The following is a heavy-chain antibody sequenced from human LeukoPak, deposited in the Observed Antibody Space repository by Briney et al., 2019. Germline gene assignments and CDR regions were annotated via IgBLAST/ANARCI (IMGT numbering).Heavy chain of an antibody. CDR2: IYHSGST. J-gene: IGHJ3*02. Sequence: SETLSLTCAVSGGSISSGGYSWSWIRQPPGKGLEWIGYIYHSGSTYYNPSLKSRVTISVDRSKNQFSLKLSSVTAADTAVYYCARSPAPYYDILTGLDAFDIWGQGTMVTVSS. D-gene: IGHD3-9*01. V-gene: IGHV4-30-2*01. CDR3: ARSPAPYYDILTGLDAFDI. CDR1: GGSISSGGYS.